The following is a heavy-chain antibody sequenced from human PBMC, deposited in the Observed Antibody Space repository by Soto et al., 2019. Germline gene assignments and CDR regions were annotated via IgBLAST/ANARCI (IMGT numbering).Heavy chain of an antibody. CDR1: GYTFTSYG. Sequence: GASVKVSCKASGYTFTSYGISWVRQAPGQGLEWMGWISAYNGNTNYAQKLQGRVTMTTDTSTSTAYMELRSLRSDDTAVYYCARSPLVVVVAAIDYWGQGTLVTVSS. V-gene: IGHV1-18*01. J-gene: IGHJ4*02. CDR3: ARSPLVVVVAAIDY. CDR2: ISAYNGNT. D-gene: IGHD2-15*01.